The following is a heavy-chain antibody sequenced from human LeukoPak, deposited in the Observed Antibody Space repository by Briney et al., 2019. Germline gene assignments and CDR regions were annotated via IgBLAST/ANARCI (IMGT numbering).Heavy chain of an antibody. J-gene: IGHJ4*02. CDR3: GRSATDYDSSGYYSY. CDR1: GYSFTSYW. D-gene: IGHD3-22*01. Sequence: GESLKISCKGSGYSFTSYWIGWVRQMPGKGLEWMGIIYPGDSDTRYSPSFQGQVTISADKSISTAYLQWSSLKASDTAMYYCGRSATDYDSSGYYSYWGQGTLVTVSS. CDR2: IYPGDSDT. V-gene: IGHV5-51*01.